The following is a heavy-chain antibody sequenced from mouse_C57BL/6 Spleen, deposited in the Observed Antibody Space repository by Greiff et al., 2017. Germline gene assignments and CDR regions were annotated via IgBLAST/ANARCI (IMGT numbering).Heavy chain of an antibody. CDR1: GYTFTDYN. Sequence: EVKLMESGPELVKPGASVKMSCKASGYTFTDYNMHWVKQSHGKSLEWIGYINPNNGGTSYNQKFKGKATLTVNKSSSTAYMELRSLTSEDSAVYYCARGVIDYFDVWGTGTTVTVSS. V-gene: IGHV1-22*01. CDR2: INPNNGGT. D-gene: IGHD2-1*01. J-gene: IGHJ1*03. CDR3: ARGVIDYFDV.